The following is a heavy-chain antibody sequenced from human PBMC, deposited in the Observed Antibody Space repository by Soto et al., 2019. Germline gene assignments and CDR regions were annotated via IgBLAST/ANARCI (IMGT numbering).Heavy chain of an antibody. J-gene: IGHJ4*02. CDR3: AKDSTDTAMVTSLDY. CDR2: IKQDGSNK. CDR1: GVPFSSYC. V-gene: IGHV3-7*01. D-gene: IGHD5-18*01. Sequence: AGCLRISCASSGVPFSSYCMSWFRRAPGKGLEWVANIKQDGSNKYYADSVKGRFTISRDNSKNTLYLQMNSLRAEDTAVYYCAKDSTDTAMVTSLDYWGQGTLVTGSS.